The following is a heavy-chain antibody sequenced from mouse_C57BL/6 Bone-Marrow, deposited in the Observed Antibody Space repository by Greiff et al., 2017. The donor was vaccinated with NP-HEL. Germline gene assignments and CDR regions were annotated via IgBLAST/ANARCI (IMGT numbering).Heavy chain of an antibody. V-gene: IGHV5-17*01. D-gene: IGHD1-1*01. Sequence: DVKLVESGGGLVKPGGSLKLSCAASGFTFSDYGMHWVRQAPEKGLEWVAYISSGSSTIYYADTVKGRFTISRDNAKNTLFLQMTSLRSEDTAMYYCARLLLRGGAYWGQGTLVTVSA. J-gene: IGHJ3*01. CDR1: GFTFSDYG. CDR2: ISSGSSTI. CDR3: ARLLLRGGAY.